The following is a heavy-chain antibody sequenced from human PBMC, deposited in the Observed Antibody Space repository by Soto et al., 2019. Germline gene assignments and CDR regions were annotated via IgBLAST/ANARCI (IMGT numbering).Heavy chain of an antibody. D-gene: IGHD4-17*01. CDR3: ARDYGDYRGWFDP. J-gene: IGHJ5*02. V-gene: IGHV1-69*08. Sequence: QVQLVQSGAEVKKPGSSVKFSCKASGGTFSSYTISWVRQAPGQGLEWMGRIIPILGIANYAQKFQGRVTITADKSTSTAYMELSSLRSEDTAVYYCARDYGDYRGWFDPWGQGTLVTVSS. CDR2: IIPILGIA. CDR1: GGTFSSYT.